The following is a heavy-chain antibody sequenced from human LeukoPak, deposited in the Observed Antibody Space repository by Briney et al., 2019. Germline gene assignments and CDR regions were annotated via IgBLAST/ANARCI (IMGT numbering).Heavy chain of an antibody. V-gene: IGHV4-39*01. CDR2: IYYSGST. D-gene: IGHD6-19*01. J-gene: IGHJ4*02. CDR3: ARRSAVAGYFDY. Sequence: SETLSLTCTVSGGSISSSSYYWGWIRQPPGKGLEWIGSIYYSGSTYYNPSLKSRVTISVDTSKNQFSLKLSSVTAADTAVYYCARRSAVAGYFDYWGQGTLVTVSS. CDR1: GGSISSSSYY.